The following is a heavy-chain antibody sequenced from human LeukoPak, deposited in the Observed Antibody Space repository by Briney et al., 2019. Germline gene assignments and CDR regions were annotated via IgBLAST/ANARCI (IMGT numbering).Heavy chain of an antibody. D-gene: IGHD2-8*01. CDR1: GYTFSTYW. J-gene: IGHJ4*02. Sequence: GESTKISCKGSGYTFSTYWIGWVRQMSGKGLEWMGIIYPDDSDTRYSPSFQRQVTISADKSISTVYLQWNSLRASDTAIYYCARKGRSTDVIFDWGQETLVTVSS. V-gene: IGHV5-51*01. CDR3: ARKGRSTDVIFD. CDR2: IYPDDSDT.